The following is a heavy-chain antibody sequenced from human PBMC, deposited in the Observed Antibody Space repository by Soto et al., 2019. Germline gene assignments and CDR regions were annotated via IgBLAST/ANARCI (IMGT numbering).Heavy chain of an antibody. CDR2: IYYSGST. J-gene: IGHJ4*02. D-gene: IGHD6-19*01. CDR3: ARVALKQWLVSFDY. CDR1: GGSISSSSYY. V-gene: IGHV4-39*01. Sequence: SETLSLTCTVSGGSISSSSYYWGWIRQPPGKGLEWIGSIYYSGSTYYNPSLKSRVTISVDTSKNQFSLKLSSVTAADTAVYYCARVALKQWLVSFDYWGQGTLVTVS.